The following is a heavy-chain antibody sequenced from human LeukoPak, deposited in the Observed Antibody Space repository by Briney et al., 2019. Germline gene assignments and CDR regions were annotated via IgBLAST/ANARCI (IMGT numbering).Heavy chain of an antibody. Sequence: PSETLSLTCTVSGDSVSSSAYYWGWIRQPPGKGLEYVGSVYQSGTTYYNPSLKSRVTISVDTSKNQFSLKLSSVTAADTAVYYCARLSYGSGSYYNGNFDYWGQGTLVTVSS. CDR3: ARLSYGSGSYYNGNFDY. J-gene: IGHJ4*02. CDR2: VYQSGTT. CDR1: GDSVSSSAYY. V-gene: IGHV4-39*07. D-gene: IGHD3-10*01.